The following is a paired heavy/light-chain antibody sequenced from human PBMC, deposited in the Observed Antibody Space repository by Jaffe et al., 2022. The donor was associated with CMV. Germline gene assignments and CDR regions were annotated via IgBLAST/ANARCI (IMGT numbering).Heavy chain of an antibody. CDR1: GFSFSNFW. CDR2: IKTDGSST. CDR3: ARAMVYGDYAIDS. J-gene: IGHJ4*02. D-gene: IGHD4-17*01. Sequence: DVQLVESGGGLVQPGGSLRLSCAASGFSFSNFWMHWVRQIPGKGLVWVSRIKTDGSSTTYADSVKGRFVISRDNAKDTLYLQMNSLRPEDTAVYYCARAMVYGDYAIDSWGQGTLVTVSS. V-gene: IGHV3-74*01.
Light chain of an antibody. CDR3: QQSYSTLRT. CDR1: QSIGTF. V-gene: IGKV1-39*01. J-gene: IGKJ1*01. CDR2: ATS. Sequence: DIQMTQSPSALSASLGDRVTITCRASQSIGTFLNWYQQKPGKAPSLLVYATSSLQSGVPSRFSGSGSGTEFTLTISGLQREDFATYYCQQSYSTLRTFGQGTKVDIK.